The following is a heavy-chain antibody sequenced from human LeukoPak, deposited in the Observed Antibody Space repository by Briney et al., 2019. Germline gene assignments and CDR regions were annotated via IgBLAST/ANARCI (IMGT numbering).Heavy chain of an antibody. D-gene: IGHD6-19*01. CDR2: ISSSSSPI. Sequence: GGSLRLSCAASGFTFSRYSMSWVRQAPGKGLEWVAYISSSSSPISYAGSVKGRFTISRDNAKKTLYLQMNSLRAEDTAVYYCAGGRGVAGNYYYYYMDVWGKGTTVTVSS. V-gene: IGHV3-48*04. CDR1: GFTFSRYS. CDR3: AGGRGVAGNYYYYYMDV. J-gene: IGHJ6*03.